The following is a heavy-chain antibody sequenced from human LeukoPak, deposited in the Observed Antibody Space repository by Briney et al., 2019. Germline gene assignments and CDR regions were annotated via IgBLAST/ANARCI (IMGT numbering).Heavy chain of an antibody. CDR1: GGSITSSFY. V-gene: IGHV4-59*08. D-gene: IGHD1-1*01. Sequence: PSETLSLTCTVSGGSITSSFYCSWIRQSPGKGLEWIGYIYFNGVTNYNPFLRSRLTMSVDTSKKQFSLKLNSVTAADTAVYYCARGRYTFDYWGQGTLVTVSS. CDR3: ARGRYTFDY. J-gene: IGHJ4*02. CDR2: IYFNGVT.